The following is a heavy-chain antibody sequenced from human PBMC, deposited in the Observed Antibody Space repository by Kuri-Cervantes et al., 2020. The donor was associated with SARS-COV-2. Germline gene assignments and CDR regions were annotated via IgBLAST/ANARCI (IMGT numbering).Heavy chain of an antibody. D-gene: IGHD6-19*01. Sequence: LSLTCAASGFTFSSYGMHWVRQAPGKGLEWVAFIRYDGSNKYYADSVKGRFTISRDNSKNTLYLQMNSLRSEDTAVYYCARCGWRAAGKIDAFDIWGQETMVTVSS. CDR3: ARCGWRAAGKIDAFDI. J-gene: IGHJ3*02. CDR1: GFTFSSYG. V-gene: IGHV3-30*02. CDR2: IRYDGSNK.